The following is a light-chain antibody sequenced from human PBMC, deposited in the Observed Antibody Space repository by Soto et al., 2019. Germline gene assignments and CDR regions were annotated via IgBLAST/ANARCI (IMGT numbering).Light chain of an antibody. CDR1: ESLLFTNGYNY. V-gene: IGKV2-28*01. CDR3: MQGVETPFT. Sequence: DIVMTQSPLSLPVTPGEAASISCRSSESLLFTNGYNYLDWYVQKPGQSPQLLIYLGSHRAPGVPDRFSGSGSGTDFTLKISRVEAEDVGFYSCMQGVETPFTFGPGTKVDIK. CDR2: LGS. J-gene: IGKJ3*01.